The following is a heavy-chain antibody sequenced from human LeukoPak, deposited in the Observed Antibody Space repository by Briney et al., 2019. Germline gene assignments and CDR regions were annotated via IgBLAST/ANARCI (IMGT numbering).Heavy chain of an antibody. V-gene: IGHV4-38-2*02. CDR2: IYQSGSS. Sequence: SETLSLTCTVSGYSISSGYYWGWIRQPPGKGLEWIGSIYQSGSSYYNPSLKSRVTISVDTSKNQFSLKLRSVTAADTAVYYCARISAGYSSSRTVFNWFDPWGQGTLVTVSS. D-gene: IGHD6-13*01. J-gene: IGHJ5*02. CDR1: GYSISSGYY. CDR3: ARISAGYSSSRTVFNWFDP.